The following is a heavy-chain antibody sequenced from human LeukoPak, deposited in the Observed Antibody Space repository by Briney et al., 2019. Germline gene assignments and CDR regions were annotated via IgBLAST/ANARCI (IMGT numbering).Heavy chain of an antibody. Sequence: GGSLRLSCAASGFTFSSYWMHWVRQAPGKGLVCVSRINSDGSSTSYADSVKGRFTISRDNAKNTLYLQMNGLRAEDTAVYYCASEDPVAAAGKTYAFDIWGQGTMVTVSS. V-gene: IGHV3-74*01. D-gene: IGHD6-13*01. CDR3: ASEDPVAAAGKTYAFDI. CDR2: INSDGSST. J-gene: IGHJ3*02. CDR1: GFTFSSYW.